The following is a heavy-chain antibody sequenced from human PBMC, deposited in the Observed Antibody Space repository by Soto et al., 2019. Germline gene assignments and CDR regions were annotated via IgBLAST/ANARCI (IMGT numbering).Heavy chain of an antibody. V-gene: IGHV3-9*01. D-gene: IGHD6-6*01. Sequence: EVQLVESGGGLVQPGRSLRLSCAASGFTFDDYAMHWVRQAPGKGLEWVSGISWNSGSIGYADSVKGRFTISRDNAKNSLYLQMNSLRAEDTALYYCAKDKWGEQLVSADWGQGTLVTVSS. CDR2: ISWNSGSI. J-gene: IGHJ4*02. CDR1: GFTFDDYA. CDR3: AKDKWGEQLVSAD.